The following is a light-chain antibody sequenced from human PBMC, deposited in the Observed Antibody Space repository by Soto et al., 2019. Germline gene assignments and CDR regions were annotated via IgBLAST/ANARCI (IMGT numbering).Light chain of an antibody. Sequence: DIHLTQSPSSLSASVGDRVTITCRASQAITNNLAWYQQKPGNPPRLLIYEESTLHSGVPSRFSGRKVGTQFILTIDSLQPEDFATYYCQHYNSYPWTFGQGTKVDIK. CDR3: QHYNSYPWT. CDR1: QAITNN. CDR2: EES. J-gene: IGKJ1*01. V-gene: IGKV1-9*01.